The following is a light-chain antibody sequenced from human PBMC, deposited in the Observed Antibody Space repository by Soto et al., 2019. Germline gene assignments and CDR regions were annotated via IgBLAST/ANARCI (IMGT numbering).Light chain of an antibody. J-gene: IGLJ3*02. CDR2: YDS. CDR3: QVWDSSSDPPWV. Sequence: SYELTKPPSVSVAPGKTARITCGGNNIGSKSVHWYQQKPGQAPVLVIYYDSDRPSGIPERFSGSNSGNTATLTISRVEAGDEADYYCQVWDSSSDPPWVFGGGTKVTVL. V-gene: IGLV3-21*04. CDR1: NIGSKS.